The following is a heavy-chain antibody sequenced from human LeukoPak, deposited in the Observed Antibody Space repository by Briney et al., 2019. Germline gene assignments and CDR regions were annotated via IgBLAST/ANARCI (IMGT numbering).Heavy chain of an antibody. V-gene: IGHV4-59*08. CDR1: GDSISTDY. CDR3: ARLDCISDRCYNY. Sequence: SETLSLTCIVSGDSISTDYWSWIRQSPGNGLEWIGYINYNGNTEYNPSLKSRVTISVDRSKNHVSLKMKSVTAAATAMYYCARLDCISDRCYNYWGLGTLVTVSS. D-gene: IGHD4/OR15-4a*01. CDR2: INYNGNT. J-gene: IGHJ4*02.